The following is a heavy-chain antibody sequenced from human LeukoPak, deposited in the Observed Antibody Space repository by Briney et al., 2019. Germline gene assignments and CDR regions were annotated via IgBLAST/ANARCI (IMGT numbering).Heavy chain of an antibody. Sequence: SETLSLTCAVSGGSISSNTYYWGWIRQPPGKGLEWIGSFDYSGSTYYSPSLQSRVTIFEDTSKNQFSLKLTSVTAADTAVYYCARHLGGSYYSPFDYWGRGTLVTVSS. V-gene: IGHV4-39*01. CDR1: GGSISSNTYY. CDR2: FDYSGST. CDR3: ARHLGGSYYSPFDY. D-gene: IGHD2-15*01. J-gene: IGHJ4*02.